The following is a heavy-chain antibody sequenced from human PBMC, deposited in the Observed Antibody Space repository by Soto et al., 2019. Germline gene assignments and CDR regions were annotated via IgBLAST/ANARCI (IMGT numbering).Heavy chain of an antibody. V-gene: IGHV3-53*04. CDR1: GFTVSSNY. CDR2: IYSGGST. D-gene: IGHD3-3*01. CDR3: EIFLRFFEERGDYYYYYMKV. Sequence: PGGSLRLSCAASGFTVSSNYMSWVRQAPGKGLEWVSVIYSGGSTYYADSVKGRFTISRHNSKNTLYLQMNSLRAEDTAVYYCEIFLRFFEERGDYYYYYMKVGAKG. J-gene: IGHJ6*03.